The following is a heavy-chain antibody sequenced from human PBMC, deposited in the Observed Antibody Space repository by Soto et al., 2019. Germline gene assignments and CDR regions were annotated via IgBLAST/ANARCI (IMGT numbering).Heavy chain of an antibody. CDR2: ISGSGGST. CDR3: ARRGPGTYFDY. V-gene: IGHV3-23*01. D-gene: IGHD6-13*01. Sequence: LRLSCAASGFTFSSYAMNWVRQAPGKGLEWVSVISGSGGSTYYADSVKGRFTISRDNSKNTLYLQMNSLRAEDTAVYYCARRGPGTYFDYWGQGTLVTVSS. J-gene: IGHJ4*02. CDR1: GFTFSSYA.